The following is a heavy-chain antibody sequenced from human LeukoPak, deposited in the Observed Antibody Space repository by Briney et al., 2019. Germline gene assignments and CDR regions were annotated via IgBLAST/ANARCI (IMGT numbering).Heavy chain of an antibody. CDR3: ARDGRIAVAVGAFDI. Sequence: GGSLRLSCAASGFTFSSYNMNWVRQAPGKGLEWVSSITSGSSYIYYADSVKGRFTISRDNAKNSLYLQMNSLRAEDTAVYYCARDGRIAVAVGAFDIWGQGTMVTVSS. V-gene: IGHV3-21*01. CDR1: GFTFSSYN. CDR2: ITSGSSYI. J-gene: IGHJ3*02. D-gene: IGHD6-19*01.